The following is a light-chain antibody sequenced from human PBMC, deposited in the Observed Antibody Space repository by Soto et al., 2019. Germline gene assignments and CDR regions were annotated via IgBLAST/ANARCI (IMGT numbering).Light chain of an antibody. V-gene: IGLV2-14*01. Sequence: QSALTQPASVSGSPGQSITISCTGTGSDVGGYNYVSWYQQHPGKAPKHMIYEVSNRPSGVSNRFSGSKSGNTASLTISGLQAEDEADYYCSSYTSSSSLKWVFGGGTKVTVL. CDR1: GSDVGGYNY. CDR2: EVS. CDR3: SSYTSSSSLKWV. J-gene: IGLJ3*02.